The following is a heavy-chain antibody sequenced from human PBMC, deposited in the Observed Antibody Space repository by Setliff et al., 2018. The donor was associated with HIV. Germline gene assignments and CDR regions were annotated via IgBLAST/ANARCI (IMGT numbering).Heavy chain of an antibody. Sequence: SVKVSCKTSGVSFSSYAISWVRQAPGQGLEWMGGIIPMFGATNYAQKFQGRVTMTEDTSTDTAYMEVSGLRSEDTAVYYCAIDGAGGWLRPMPDYWGQGTLVTVSS. J-gene: IGHJ4*02. V-gene: IGHV1-69*06. CDR1: GVSFSSYA. CDR3: AIDGAGGWLRPMPDY. D-gene: IGHD5-12*01. CDR2: IIPMFGAT.